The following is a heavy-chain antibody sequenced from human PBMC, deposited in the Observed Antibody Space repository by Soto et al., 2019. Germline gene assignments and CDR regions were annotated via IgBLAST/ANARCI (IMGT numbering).Heavy chain of an antibody. V-gene: IGHV3-11*01. J-gene: IGHJ5*02. CDR1: GFTFTDNY. D-gene: IGHD3-10*01. Sequence: QVQLVESGGGLVKPGGSLRLSCTASGFTFTDNYMTWIRQAPGKGLEWVSYINSGGSNIYYADSVRGRFTISRDNAKNSVYLHMSSLRAEDTAIYYCARDIRGATWGQGTLVIVSS. CDR3: ARDIRGAT. CDR2: INSGGSNI.